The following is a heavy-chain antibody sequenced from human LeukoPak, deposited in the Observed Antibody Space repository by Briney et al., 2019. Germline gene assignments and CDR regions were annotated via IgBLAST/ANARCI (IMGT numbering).Heavy chain of an antibody. Sequence: ASVKVSCKASEYSFTDYYIHWVRQAPGQGREWMGWINPNSGGTNSAQKFQVRITLTRDTSISTAYMELSRLRSDETAVYYCAAGPVYDYFEFWSQGTLVTVSS. CDR1: EYSFTDYY. J-gene: IGHJ4*02. V-gene: IGHV1-2*02. CDR3: AAGPVYDYFEF. D-gene: IGHD3-22*01. CDR2: INPNSGGT.